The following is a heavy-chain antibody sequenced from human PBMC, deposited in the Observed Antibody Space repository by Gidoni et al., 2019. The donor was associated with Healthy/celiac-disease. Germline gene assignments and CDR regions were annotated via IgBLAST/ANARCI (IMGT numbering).Heavy chain of an antibody. CDR2: IIPIFGTA. J-gene: IGHJ5*02. V-gene: IGHV1-69*01. CDR1: GGTFSSYA. Sequence: QVQLVQSGAEVKKPGSSVKVSCKASGGTFSSYAISWVRQAAGQGLEWMGGIIPIFGTANYAQKFQGRVTITADESTSTAYMELSSLRSEDTAVYYCARVVVSGGRTNWFDPWGQGTLVTVSS. D-gene: IGHD2-15*01. CDR3: ARVVVSGGRTNWFDP.